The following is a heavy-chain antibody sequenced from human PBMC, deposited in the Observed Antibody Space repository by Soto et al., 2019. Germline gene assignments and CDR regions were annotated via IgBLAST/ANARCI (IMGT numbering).Heavy chain of an antibody. D-gene: IGHD3-22*01. Sequence: GGSLRLSCAASGFTFSSYWMSWVRQAPGKGLEWVSNISGTSGTTYYADSVKGRFTVSRDNSKNTLYLQVNSLRAEDTALYYCAKGRYDTSGYYSAHWGQGTLVTVSS. J-gene: IGHJ4*02. CDR3: AKGRYDTSGYYSAH. CDR2: ISGTSGTT. V-gene: IGHV3-23*01. CDR1: GFTFSSYW.